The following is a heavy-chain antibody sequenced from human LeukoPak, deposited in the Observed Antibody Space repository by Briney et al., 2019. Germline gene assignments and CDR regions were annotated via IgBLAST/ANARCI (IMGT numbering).Heavy chain of an antibody. Sequence: GGSLRLSCAASGFIFSSYPMSWVRQAPGKGLEWVSAISGTAENTYYADSVKGRFSISRDNSRNTVYLQMNSLRPEDTAVYYCANQRGGFWGQGTLVTVSS. J-gene: IGHJ4*02. CDR1: GFIFSSYP. V-gene: IGHV3-23*01. CDR2: ISGTAENT. CDR3: ANQRGGF. D-gene: IGHD3-10*01.